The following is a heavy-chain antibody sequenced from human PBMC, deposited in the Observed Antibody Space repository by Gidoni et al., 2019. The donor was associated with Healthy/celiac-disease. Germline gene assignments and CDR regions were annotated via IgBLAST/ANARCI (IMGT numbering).Heavy chain of an antibody. CDR1: GFTVSSNY. CDR3: ARAPDVWRLHFDYFDY. CDR2: IYSSGST. V-gene: IGHV3-66*02. J-gene: IGHJ4*02. D-gene: IGHD3-16*01. Sequence: EVQLVESGGGLMQPGGSLRLSCADSGFTVSSNYMSWVRQAPGKGLEWVPFIYSSGSTYYADSVKGRFTISRDISKNTLYLQMNSLRAEDTAVFYCARAPDVWRLHFDYFDYWVQGTLVTVSS.